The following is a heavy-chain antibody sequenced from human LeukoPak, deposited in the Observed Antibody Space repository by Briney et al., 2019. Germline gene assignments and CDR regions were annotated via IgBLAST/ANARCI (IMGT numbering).Heavy chain of an antibody. CDR2: VGNKDDSYTT. Sequence: GGSLRLSCAASGFIFSDHYMFWVRQAPGKRLEWVGHVGNKDDSYTTDYAASVKGRFTISRDDSKNSVDLQMNSLKIEDTAMYYCTRAYWYRFDYWGQGTLVTVSS. J-gene: IGHJ4*02. CDR1: GFIFSDHY. CDR3: TRAYWYRFDY. D-gene: IGHD2-8*02. V-gene: IGHV3-72*01.